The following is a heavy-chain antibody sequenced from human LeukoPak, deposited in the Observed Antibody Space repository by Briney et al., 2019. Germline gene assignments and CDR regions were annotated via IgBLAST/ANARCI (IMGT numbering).Heavy chain of an antibody. Sequence: SETLSLTCAVYGGSLSGYYWSWIRQPPGKGLEWIGEINHSGSTNYNPSLKSRVTISVDTSKNQLSLKLSSMTAADTAVYYCARQWLVSPLFDYWGQGTLGTVSS. V-gene: IGHV4-34*01. CDR3: ARQWLVSPLFDY. J-gene: IGHJ4*02. CDR2: INHSGST. D-gene: IGHD6-19*01. CDR1: GGSLSGYY.